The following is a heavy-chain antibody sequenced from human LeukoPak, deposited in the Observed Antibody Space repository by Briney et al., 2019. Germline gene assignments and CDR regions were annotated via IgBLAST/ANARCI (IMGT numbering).Heavy chain of an antibody. CDR3: TTDRH. J-gene: IGHJ4*02. V-gene: IGHV3-15*01. Sequence: GGSLRLSCAASGFTFSNAWTSWVRQAPGKGLEWVGRIKSTTDGGTTDYAVPVKGRFTISRDDSRNTLYLQMNSLKTEDTAVYYCTTDRHWGQGTLVTVSS. CDR1: GFTFSNAW. CDR2: IKSTTDGGTT.